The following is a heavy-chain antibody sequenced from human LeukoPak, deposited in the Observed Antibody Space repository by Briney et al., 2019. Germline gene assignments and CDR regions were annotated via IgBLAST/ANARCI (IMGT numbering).Heavy chain of an antibody. CDR1: GYTFATYG. Sequence: ASVKVSGKASGYTFATYGFCWVRQAPGHGLEWRGWISANTGKTDYAQKFQGRVTMTTDTSTSTAYMELRSLRPDDTAVYYCAKVAGDRMDYWGQGTLLTVSS. D-gene: IGHD6-13*01. J-gene: IGHJ4*02. V-gene: IGHV1-18*01. CDR3: AKVAGDRMDY. CDR2: ISANTGKT.